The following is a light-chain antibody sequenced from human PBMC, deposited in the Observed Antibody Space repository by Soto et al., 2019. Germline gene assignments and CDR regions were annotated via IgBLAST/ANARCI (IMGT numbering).Light chain of an antibody. CDR3: QQYGRSPFS. Sequence: EIVLTQSPGTLSLSPGERATLSCRASQSFSSTSLAWYQQKPGQTPRLLIYGASTRAAGIPDRFSGSGSGTDFTLTISRLEPEDCAVYYCQQYGRSPFSFGPGTKVDFK. V-gene: IGKV3-20*01. CDR1: QSFSSTS. CDR2: GAS. J-gene: IGKJ3*01.